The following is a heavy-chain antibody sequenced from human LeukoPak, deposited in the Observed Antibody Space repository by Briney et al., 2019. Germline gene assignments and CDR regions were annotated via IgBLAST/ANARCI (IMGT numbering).Heavy chain of an antibody. CDR3: ARVSNSGWDFDY. CDR2: ISSSGNTI. V-gene: IGHV3-48*03. CDR1: GFTFSSYA. J-gene: IGHJ4*02. D-gene: IGHD6-19*01. Sequence: GGSLRLSCAASGFTFSSYAMNWVCQAPGKGLEWVSYISSSGNTIYYADSVKGRFPVSRDNAKNSLYLQMNSLRAEDTAVYYCARVSNSGWDFDYWGQGTLVTVSS.